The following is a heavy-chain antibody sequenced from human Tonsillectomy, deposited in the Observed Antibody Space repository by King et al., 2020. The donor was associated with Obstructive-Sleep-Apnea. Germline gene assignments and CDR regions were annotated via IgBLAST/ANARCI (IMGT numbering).Heavy chain of an antibody. V-gene: IGHV4-59*01. CDR1: GGAMNSYY. CDR2: IYYSGST. J-gene: IGHJ4*02. CDR3: ARVRGFSGSGSNPFDC. D-gene: IGHD3-10*01. Sequence: QLQESGPGLVKPSETLSLTCTVSGGAMNSYYWSWIRQPPGKGLGWIGYIYYSGSTNYNPPLKSRVTISVDTSKNQFSLKLSSVTATDTAVYYCARVRGFSGSGSNPFDCWGQGALVTVSS.